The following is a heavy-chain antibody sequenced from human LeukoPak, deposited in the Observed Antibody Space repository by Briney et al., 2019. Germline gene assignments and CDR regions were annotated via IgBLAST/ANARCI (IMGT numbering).Heavy chain of an antibody. V-gene: IGHV4-59*01. CDR2: IYYSGST. J-gene: IGHJ3*02. CDR1: GGSISSCY. Sequence: PSETLSLTCTVSGGSISSCYWSWLRQPPGKGLEGIGYIYYSGSTNYNPSLTSRVTISVDTSKNQFSLKLSSVTAADTAVYYCARQYYYDSSGYPIDIWGQGTMVTVSS. D-gene: IGHD3-22*01. CDR3: ARQYYYDSSGYPIDI.